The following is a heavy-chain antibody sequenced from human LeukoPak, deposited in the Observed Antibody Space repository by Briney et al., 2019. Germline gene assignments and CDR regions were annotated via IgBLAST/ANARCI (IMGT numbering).Heavy chain of an antibody. J-gene: IGHJ5*02. Sequence: GGSLRLSCAASGFTFSSYAMSWVRQAPGKGLEWVSAISGRSDDIHYADSVKGRFTISRDNSENTLYLQMNSLRAEDTAVYYCAKHHYLTITRPPFDPWGQGALVTVSS. CDR2: ISGRSDDI. CDR3: AKHHYLTITRPPFDP. V-gene: IGHV3-23*01. D-gene: IGHD1-20*01. CDR1: GFTFSSYA.